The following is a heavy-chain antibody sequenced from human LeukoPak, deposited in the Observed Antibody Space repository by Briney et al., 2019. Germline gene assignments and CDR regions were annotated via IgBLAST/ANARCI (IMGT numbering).Heavy chain of an antibody. CDR2: INPKNAGT. Sequence: ASVKVSCKASGYTFTGHYIHWVRQAPGQGLEWMGWINPKNAGTNYAQKFQGRVTMTRDTSTGTAYMELSRLRSDDTAVYYCAKTLYIVAAPGGFDYWGQGTLVAVSS. D-gene: IGHD6-13*01. CDR3: AKTLYIVAAPGGFDY. CDR1: GYTFTGHY. V-gene: IGHV1-2*02. J-gene: IGHJ4*02.